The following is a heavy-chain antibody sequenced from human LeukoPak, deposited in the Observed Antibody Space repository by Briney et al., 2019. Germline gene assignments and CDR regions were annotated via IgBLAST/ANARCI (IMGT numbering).Heavy chain of an antibody. V-gene: IGHV3-48*01. CDR2: ISSSSSTI. J-gene: IGHJ5*02. Sequence: PGGSLRLSCAASGFTFSSYSMNWVRQAPGKGLEWVSYISSSSSTIYYADSVKGRFTISRDNAKNSLYLQMNSLRAEDTAVYYCAKSLSVTMIVPNWFDPWGQGTLVIVSS. CDR1: GFTFSSYS. D-gene: IGHD3-22*01. CDR3: AKSLSVTMIVPNWFDP.